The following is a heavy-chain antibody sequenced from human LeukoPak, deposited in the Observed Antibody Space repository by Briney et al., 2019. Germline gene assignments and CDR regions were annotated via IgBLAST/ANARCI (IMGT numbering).Heavy chain of an antibody. CDR2: IIPILGIA. V-gene: IGHV1-69*04. D-gene: IGHD3-3*01. J-gene: IGHJ4*02. CDR1: GYTFTSYG. Sequence: SVKVSCKASGYTFTSYGISWVRQAPGQGLEWMGRIIPILGIANYAQKFQGRVTITADKSTSTAYMELSSLRSEDTAVYYCAREVAYYDFWSGYKPKRLNGLDYWGQGTLVTVSS. CDR3: AREVAYYDFWSGYKPKRLNGLDY.